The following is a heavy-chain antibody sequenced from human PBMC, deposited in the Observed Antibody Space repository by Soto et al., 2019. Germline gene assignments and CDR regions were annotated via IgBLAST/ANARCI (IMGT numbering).Heavy chain of an antibody. CDR2: IIPIFGTA. D-gene: IGHD6-6*01. CDR1: GGTFSSYA. CDR3: ARAYSSSVVPYYYGMDV. V-gene: IGHV1-69*12. J-gene: IGHJ6*02. Sequence: QVKLVQSGAEVKKPGSSVKVSCKASGGTFSSYAISWVRQAPGHGLEWMGGIIPIFGTANYAQKFQGRVTITADESTSTAYMELSSLRSEDTAVYYCARAYSSSVVPYYYGMDVWGQGTTVTVSS.